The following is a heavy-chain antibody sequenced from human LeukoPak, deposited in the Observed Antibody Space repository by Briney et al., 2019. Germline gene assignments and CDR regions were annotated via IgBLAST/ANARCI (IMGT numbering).Heavy chain of an antibody. J-gene: IGHJ4*02. CDR1: GFTFSSHE. CDR2: ISNSGDTI. V-gene: IGHV3-48*03. Sequence: GGSLRLSCAASGFTFSSHEMNWVRQAPGKGLEWVSYISNSGDTIYYADSVKGRFTISRDNAKNSLYLQMNSLRAEDTAIYYCARGWFDYWGQGTLVTVYS. CDR3: ARGWFDY.